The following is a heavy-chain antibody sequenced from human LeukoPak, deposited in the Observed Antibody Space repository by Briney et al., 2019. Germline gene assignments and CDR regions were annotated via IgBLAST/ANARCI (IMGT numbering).Heavy chain of an antibody. D-gene: IGHD6-13*01. CDR2: IWYDGSNK. CDR1: GFTFSSYG. J-gene: IGHJ6*02. V-gene: IGHV3-33*01. CDR3: ARPEGGSSWWGSYGMDV. Sequence: GGSLRLSCAASGFTFSSYGMHWVRQAPGKGLEWVAVIWYDGSNKYYADSVKGRFTTSRDNSKNTLYLQMNSLRAEDTAVYYCARPEGGSSWWGSYGMDVWGQGTTVTVSS.